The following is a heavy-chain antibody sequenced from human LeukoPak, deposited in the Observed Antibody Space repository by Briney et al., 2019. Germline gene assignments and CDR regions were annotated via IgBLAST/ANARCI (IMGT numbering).Heavy chain of an antibody. J-gene: IGHJ4*02. Sequence: PSETLSLTCTVSGGSISSGSYYWSWIRQPAGKGLEWIGRIYTSGSTNCNPSLKSRVTISVDTSKNQFSLKLSSVTAADTAVYYCARDNEDSSGYSSGYWGQGTLVTVSS. CDR1: GGSISSGSYY. CDR3: ARDNEDSSGYSSGY. V-gene: IGHV4-61*02. D-gene: IGHD3-22*01. CDR2: IYTSGST.